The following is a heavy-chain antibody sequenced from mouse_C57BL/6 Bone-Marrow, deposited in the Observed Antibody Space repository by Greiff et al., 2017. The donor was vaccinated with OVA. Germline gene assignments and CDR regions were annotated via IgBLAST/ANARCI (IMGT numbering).Heavy chain of an antibody. CDR1: GYSFTSYY. J-gene: IGHJ3*01. V-gene: IGHV1-66*01. CDR3: ARSLLWFAWFAY. CDR2: IYPGSGNT. D-gene: IGHD2-9*01. Sequence: QVQLKQSGPELVKPGASVKISCKASGYSFTSYYIHWVKQRPGQGLEWIGWIYPGSGNTKYNEKFKGKATLTADTSSSTAYMQLSSLTSEDSAVYYCARSLLWFAWFAYWGQGTLVTVSA.